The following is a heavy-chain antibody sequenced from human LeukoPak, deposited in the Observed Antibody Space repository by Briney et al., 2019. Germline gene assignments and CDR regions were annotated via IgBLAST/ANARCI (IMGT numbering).Heavy chain of an antibody. CDR1: GFTFSSYG. J-gene: IGHJ4*02. CDR3: AKYPLGVPSHFDY. V-gene: IGHV3-30*02. D-gene: IGHD3-10*01. Sequence: GGSLRLSCAASGFTFSSYGMHWVRQAPGKGLEWVAFIRYDGSNKYYADSVKGRFTISRDNSKNTLYLQMNSLRAEDTAVYYCAKYPLGVPSHFDYWGQGTLVTVSS. CDR2: IRYDGSNK.